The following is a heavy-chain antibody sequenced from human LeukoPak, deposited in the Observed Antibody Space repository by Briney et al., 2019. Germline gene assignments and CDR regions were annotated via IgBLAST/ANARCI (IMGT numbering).Heavy chain of an antibody. CDR1: GFTFDEYA. CDR2: ISWNSGGI. D-gene: IGHD6-19*01. CDR3: AKDLYRAVAGSIEY. V-gene: IGHV3-9*01. Sequence: GGSLRLSCAASGFTFDEYAMHWVRQAPGKGLEWVSGISWNSGGIGYADSVKGRFTISRDNAKNSLYLQMNSLRAEDTALYYCAKDLYRAVAGSIEYWGQGILVTVSS. J-gene: IGHJ4*02.